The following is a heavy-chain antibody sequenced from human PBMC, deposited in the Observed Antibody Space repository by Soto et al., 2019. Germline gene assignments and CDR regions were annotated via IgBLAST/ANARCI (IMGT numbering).Heavy chain of an antibody. CDR3: ASSKGYYYGMGV. CDR2: ISSSSSTI. Sequence: GGSLRLSCAASGFTFSSYSMNWVRQAPGKGLEWVSYISSSSSTIYYADSVKGRFTISRDNAENSLYLQMNSLRDEDTAVYYCASSKGYYYGMGVWGQGTTVTVSS. J-gene: IGHJ6*02. V-gene: IGHV3-48*02. CDR1: GFTFSSYS. D-gene: IGHD4-4*01.